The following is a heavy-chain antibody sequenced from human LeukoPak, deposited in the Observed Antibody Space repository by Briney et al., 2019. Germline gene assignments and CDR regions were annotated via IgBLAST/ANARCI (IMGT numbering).Heavy chain of an antibody. Sequence: ASVKVSCKASGYTFTSYGISWVRQAPGQGLEWMRWISAYNGNTNYAQKLQGRVTMTTDTSTSTAYMELRSLRSDDTAVYYCARDTRLRFLNLYCSSTSCQYDYWGQGTLVTVSS. CDR3: ARDTRLRFLNLYCSSTSCQYDY. CDR1: GYTFTSYG. CDR2: ISAYNGNT. D-gene: IGHD2-2*01. V-gene: IGHV1-18*01. J-gene: IGHJ4*02.